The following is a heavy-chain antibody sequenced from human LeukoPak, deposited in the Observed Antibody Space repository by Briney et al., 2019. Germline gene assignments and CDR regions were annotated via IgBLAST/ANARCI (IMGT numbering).Heavy chain of an antibody. CDR2: ISVSGGRT. V-gene: IGHV3-23*01. D-gene: IGHD1-26*01. J-gene: IGHJ4*02. CDR3: AEGGDSYRPFDF. Sequence: GGSLRLSCAASGFTFSSSAWTWVRQAPGKGLEWVSSISVSGGRTYYADSTKGRFTISRDNSKNTLYLQMDSLRAEDTALYYSAEGGDSYRPFDFWGQGTLVTVSS. CDR1: GFTFSSSA.